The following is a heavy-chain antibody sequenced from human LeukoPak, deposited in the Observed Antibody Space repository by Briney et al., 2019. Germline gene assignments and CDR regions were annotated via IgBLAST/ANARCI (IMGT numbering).Heavy chain of an antibody. J-gene: IGHJ4*02. CDR3: AKDQSRDDSSGYFFN. CDR1: GFTFSSYA. CDR2: ISYDGNNK. V-gene: IGHV3-30-3*01. Sequence: PGGSLRLSCAASGFTFSSYALHWVRQAPGKELEWVTCISYDGNNKYYTDSVKGRFTITRDNPKTTLYLQMNSLRVEDTAVYYCAKDQSRDDSSGYFFNWGQGTLVTVSS. D-gene: IGHD3-22*01.